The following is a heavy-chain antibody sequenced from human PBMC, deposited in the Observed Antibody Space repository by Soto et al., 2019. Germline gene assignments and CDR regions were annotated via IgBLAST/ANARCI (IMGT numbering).Heavy chain of an antibody. D-gene: IGHD6-19*01. Sequence: ASLKVSCKASGGTFSSYAISWVRQAPGQGLEWMGGIIPIFGTANYAQKFQGRVTITADESTSTAYMELSSLRSEDTAVYYCASAPTLYSSGWYGVYWGQGTLVTVSS. V-gene: IGHV1-69*13. CDR3: ASAPTLYSSGWYGVY. CDR1: GGTFSSYA. J-gene: IGHJ4*02. CDR2: IIPIFGTA.